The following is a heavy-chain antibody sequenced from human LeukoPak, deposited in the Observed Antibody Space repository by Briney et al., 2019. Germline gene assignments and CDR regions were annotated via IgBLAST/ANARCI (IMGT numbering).Heavy chain of an antibody. CDR3: ARGMYSGSYIRYEY. CDR1: GYTFTNNF. CDR2: INPSGDNT. D-gene: IGHD1-26*01. J-gene: IGHJ4*02. Sequence: GASVKVSCKASGYTFTNNFMHWVRQAPGQGLEWIGIINPSGDNTWYAQKFQGRVTMTRDMATSTDYLEVSSLRSEDTAVYYCARGMYSGSYIRYEYWGQGTLVTVSS. V-gene: IGHV1-46*01.